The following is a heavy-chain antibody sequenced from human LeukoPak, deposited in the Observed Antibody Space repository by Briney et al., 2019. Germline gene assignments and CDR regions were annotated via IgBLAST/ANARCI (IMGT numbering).Heavy chain of an antibody. CDR1: GYTFTGYY. D-gene: IGHD3-3*01. CDR3: AREDDFWSGFVSFNWFDP. Sequence: ASVKVSCEASGYTFTGYYMHWVRQAPGQGLEWMGWIDPNSGGTNYAQKFQGRVTMTRDTSISTAYMERSRLRSDDTAVYYCAREDDFWSGFVSFNWFDPWGQGTLVTVSS. V-gene: IGHV1-2*02. CDR2: IDPNSGGT. J-gene: IGHJ5*02.